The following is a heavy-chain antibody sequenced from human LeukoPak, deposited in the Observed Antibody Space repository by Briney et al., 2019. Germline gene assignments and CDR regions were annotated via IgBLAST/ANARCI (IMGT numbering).Heavy chain of an antibody. CDR3: ARDRDYYDSSGYLDY. V-gene: IGHV3-30-3*01. CDR1: GFTFSNAW. J-gene: IGHJ4*02. Sequence: GGSLRLSCAASGFTFSNAWMSWVRQAPGKGLEWVAVISYDGSNKYYADSVEGRFTISRDNSKNTLYLQMNSLRAEDTAVYYCARDRDYYDSSGYLDYWGQGTLVTVSS. D-gene: IGHD3-22*01. CDR2: ISYDGSNK.